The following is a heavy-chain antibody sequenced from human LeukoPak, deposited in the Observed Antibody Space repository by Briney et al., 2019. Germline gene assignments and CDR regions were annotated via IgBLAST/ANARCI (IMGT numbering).Heavy chain of an antibody. CDR2: INPNSGNT. J-gene: IGHJ4*02. V-gene: IGHV1-8*02. Sequence: ASVKVSCKASGYTFTDYYMHWVRQAPGQGLEWMGWINPNSGNTGYAQKFQGRVTMTRNTSISTAYMELSSLRSEDTAVYYCAIIGHYYDSSGYFRTDYWGQGTLVTVSS. D-gene: IGHD3-22*01. CDR3: AIIGHYYDSSGYFRTDY. CDR1: GYTFTDYY.